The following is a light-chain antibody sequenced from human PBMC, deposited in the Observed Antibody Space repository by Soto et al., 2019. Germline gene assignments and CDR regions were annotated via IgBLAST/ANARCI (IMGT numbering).Light chain of an antibody. Sequence: EIVLTQSPATLSVSPGDRATLSCRASQSVSSNLAWYQQKPGQPPRLLIYGASTRATGVAPRSRGSRPGTEFALTSISLQSEDVAVCDCQQYYNGPPCAFGQLTKVDIK. CDR3: QQYYNGPPCA. CDR2: GAS. V-gene: IGKV3-15*01. CDR1: QSVSSN. J-gene: IGKJ2*02.